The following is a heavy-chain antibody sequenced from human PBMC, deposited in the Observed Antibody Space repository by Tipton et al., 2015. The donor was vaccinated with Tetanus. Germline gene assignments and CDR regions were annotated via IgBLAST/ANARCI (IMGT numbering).Heavy chain of an antibody. V-gene: IGHV1-2*02. J-gene: IGHJ6*02. CDR3: ARVPIVVVPAAIPYYYYYGMDV. CDR2: INPNSGGT. Sequence: QLVQSGAEVKKPGASVKVSCKASGYTFTGYYMHWVRQAPGQGLEWMGWINPNSGGTNYAQKFQGRVTMTRDTSISTAYMELSRLRSDDTAVYYCARVPIVVVPAAIPYYYYYGMDVWGQGTTVTVS. D-gene: IGHD2-2*01. CDR1: GYTFTGYY.